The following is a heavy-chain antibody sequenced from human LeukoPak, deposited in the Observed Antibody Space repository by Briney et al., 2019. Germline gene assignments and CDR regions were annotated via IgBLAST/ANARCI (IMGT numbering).Heavy chain of an antibody. CDR1: GYTFTGYY. Sequence: ASVKVSFTASGYTFTGYYVHWVRQAPRQGLEWMGWVNPNSGVTNYAHKFQGRVTMTRDTSISTAYMELSSLRSDDTAVYYCARVGAYGSGSYLVYWGQGSLVTVSS. CDR2: VNPNSGVT. J-gene: IGHJ4*02. V-gene: IGHV1-2*02. D-gene: IGHD3-10*01. CDR3: ARVGAYGSGSYLVY.